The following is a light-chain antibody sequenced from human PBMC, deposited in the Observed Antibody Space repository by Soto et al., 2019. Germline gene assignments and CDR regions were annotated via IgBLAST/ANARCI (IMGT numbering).Light chain of an antibody. V-gene: IGLV2-8*01. CDR2: EVN. CDR3: SSYAGSSNV. J-gene: IGLJ1*01. Sequence: QSVLAQPPSASGSPGQSGAISCTGTSSDVGGYNYVSWYQQHPDKAPKLMIYEVNKRPSGVPDRFSGSKYGNTASLTVSGLQAEDEADYYCSSYAGSSNVFGTGTKVTVL. CDR1: SSDVGGYNY.